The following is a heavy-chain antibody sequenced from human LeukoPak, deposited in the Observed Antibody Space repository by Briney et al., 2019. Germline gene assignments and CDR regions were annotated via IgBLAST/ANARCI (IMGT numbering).Heavy chain of an antibody. CDR3: ARGRVRYYDYVWGSYRYLDFDY. V-gene: IGHV1-8*01. CDR1: GYTFTSYD. D-gene: IGHD3-16*02. Sequence: ASVKVSCKASGYTFTSYDINWVRQATGQGLEWMGWMNPNSGNTGYAQKFQGRVTMTRNTSISTAYMALSSLRSEDTAVYYCARGRVRYYDYVWGSYRYLDFDYWGQGTLVTVSS. J-gene: IGHJ4*02. CDR2: MNPNSGNT.